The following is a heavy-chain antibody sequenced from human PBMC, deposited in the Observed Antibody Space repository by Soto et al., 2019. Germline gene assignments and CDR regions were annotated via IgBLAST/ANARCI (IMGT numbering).Heavy chain of an antibody. CDR1: DDSINSDKYY. D-gene: IGHD3-10*01. CDR3: ARDCGPWRGHHYYGSNWFDP. J-gene: IGHJ5*02. CDR2: IYYRGNA. V-gene: IGHV4-39*07. Sequence: SETLSLTCSVSDDSINSDKYYWGWIRQPPGKGLEWIGSIYYRGNAYYNPSLQTRVTISLDKSRSQFSLKLNSVTAEDTAVYYCARDCGPWRGHHYYGSNWFDPWGQGTPVTVSS.